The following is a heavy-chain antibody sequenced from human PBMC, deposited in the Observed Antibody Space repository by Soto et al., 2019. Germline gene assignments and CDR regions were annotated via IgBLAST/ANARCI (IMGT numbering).Heavy chain of an antibody. V-gene: IGHV3-74*01. CDR3: ATYGD. J-gene: IGHJ4*01. CDR1: GFTFSRSW. D-gene: IGHD2-21*01. Sequence: VVSLRLSCAASGFTFSRSWTNWVRQVPGKGLVWVSTINADGSRSGYADSVRGRFTISRDNAKNTLFLQMSCLRADDTTIYYCATYGDWRHGTLVTVSS. CDR2: INADGSRS.